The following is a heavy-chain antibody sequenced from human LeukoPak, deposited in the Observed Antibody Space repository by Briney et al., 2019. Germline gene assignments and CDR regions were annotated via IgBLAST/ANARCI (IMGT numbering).Heavy chain of an antibody. D-gene: IGHD2-15*01. V-gene: IGHV4-39*01. CDR3: ARLMFFYCSGGSCYYAFDI. CDR2: IYYSGST. J-gene: IGHJ3*02. Sequence: PSETLSLTCTVSGGSISSSISYWSWIRQPPGKGLEWIATIYYSGSTYYSPSLKSRVTISVDTSKNQFSLKVTSMTAADTAVYYCARLMFFYCSGGSCYYAFDIWGQGTMVTVSS. CDR1: GGSISSSISY.